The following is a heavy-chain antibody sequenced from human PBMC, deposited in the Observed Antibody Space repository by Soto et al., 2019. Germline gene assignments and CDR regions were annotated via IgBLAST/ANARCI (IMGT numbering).Heavy chain of an antibody. J-gene: IGHJ4*02. CDR3: ARERASSSSYSIFGY. CDR1: GFTFSSYA. D-gene: IGHD6-6*01. Sequence: QVQLVESGGGVVQPGRSLRLSCAASGFTFSSYAMHWVRQAPGKGLEWVAVISYDGSNKYYADSVKGRVTISRDNSKNTLDLQMNSLRAEDTAVYYCARERASSSSYSIFGYWGQGTLVTVSS. V-gene: IGHV3-30-3*01. CDR2: ISYDGSNK.